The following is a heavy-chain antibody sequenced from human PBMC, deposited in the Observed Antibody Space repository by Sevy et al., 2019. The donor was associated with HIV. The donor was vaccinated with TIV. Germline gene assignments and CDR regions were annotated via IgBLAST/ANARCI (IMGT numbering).Heavy chain of an antibody. Sequence: GGSLRLSCSPSGFTLSDYYMSWIRQAPGKGLEWVSYISSGSSYTNYADSVKGRFTISRDNAKNFLYLEMNNLRAEDTAVYYCARDRRNYGRQYFDYWGQGTLVTVSS. CDR1: GFTLSDYY. J-gene: IGHJ4*02. CDR3: ARDRRNYGRQYFDY. V-gene: IGHV3-11*06. CDR2: ISSGSSYT. D-gene: IGHD1-7*01.